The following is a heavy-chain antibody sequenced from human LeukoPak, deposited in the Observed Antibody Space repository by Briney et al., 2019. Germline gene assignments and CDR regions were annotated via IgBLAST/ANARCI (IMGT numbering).Heavy chain of an antibody. CDR1: GFTFSSYW. Sequence: GGCLTLSCVASGFTFSSYWMNWARQPPGKGLEWVASINHNGNVNYYVDSVRGRLTIPRHNAKNSLYLQVSNLRAEDAPVYLCARGGGMDVWGQGTTVTVSS. CDR2: INHNGNVN. J-gene: IGHJ6*02. V-gene: IGHV3-7*03. D-gene: IGHD3-16*01. CDR3: ARGGGMDV.